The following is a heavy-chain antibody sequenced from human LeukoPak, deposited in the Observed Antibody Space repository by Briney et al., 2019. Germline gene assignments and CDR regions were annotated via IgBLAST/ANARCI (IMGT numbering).Heavy chain of an antibody. V-gene: IGHV4-31*03. CDR2: IYYSGST. Sequence: PSETLSLTCTVSGGSISSGGYYWSWIRQHPGKGLEWIGYIYYSGSTYYNPSLKSRVTISVDTSKNQFSLKLSSVTAADTAVYYCARGGNYYDSSGYYYETPPGPTDYWGQGTLVTVSS. J-gene: IGHJ4*02. CDR1: GGSISSGGYY. D-gene: IGHD3-22*01. CDR3: ARGGNYYDSSGYYYETPPGPTDY.